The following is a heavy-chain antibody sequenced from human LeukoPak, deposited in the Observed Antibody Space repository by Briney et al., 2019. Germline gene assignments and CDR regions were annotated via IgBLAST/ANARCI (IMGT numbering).Heavy chain of an antibody. Sequence: GASVKVSCKASGYTFTSYYMHWVRQAPGQGLEWMGIINPSGGSTSYAQKFQGRVTMTRDTSTSTVYMELSSLRSEDTAVYYCARDSARIVVVVAAPDYWGQGTLVTVSS. CDR3: ARDSARIVVVVAAPDY. D-gene: IGHD2-15*01. J-gene: IGHJ4*02. CDR1: GYTFTSYY. V-gene: IGHV1-46*01. CDR2: INPSGGST.